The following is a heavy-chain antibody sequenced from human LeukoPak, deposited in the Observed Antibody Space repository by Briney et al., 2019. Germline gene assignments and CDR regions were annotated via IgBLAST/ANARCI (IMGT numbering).Heavy chain of an antibody. J-gene: IGHJ4*02. CDR1: GFTFSSYG. Sequence: GGSLRLPCAASGFTFSSYGRHWVRQAPGKGLEWVAVISYDGSNKYYADYVKGRFTISRDNSKNTLYLKMNSLTAEDTAVYYCATRSYDFLDYWGQGTLVTVSS. D-gene: IGHD3-3*01. CDR2: ISYDGSNK. CDR3: ATRSYDFLDY. V-gene: IGHV3-30*03.